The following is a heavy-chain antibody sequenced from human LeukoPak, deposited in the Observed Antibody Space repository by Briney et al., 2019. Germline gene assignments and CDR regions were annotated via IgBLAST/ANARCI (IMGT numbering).Heavy chain of an antibody. J-gene: IGHJ6*03. CDR3: AHYYYYYMDV. V-gene: IGHV1-69*05. Sequence: SVKVSCEASGYTFTGYYMHWVRQAPGQGLERMGGIIPIFGTANYAQKFQGRVTITTDESTSTAYMELSSLRSEDTAVYYCAHYYYYYMDVWGKGTTVTVSS. CDR1: GYTFTGYY. CDR2: IIPIFGTA.